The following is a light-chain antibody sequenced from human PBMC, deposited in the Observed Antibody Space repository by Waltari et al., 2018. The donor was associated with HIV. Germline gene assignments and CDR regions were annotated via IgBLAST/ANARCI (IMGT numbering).Light chain of an antibody. CDR3: QAWGSTTSGV. Sequence: SYEVTQPPSAAVSPGQTASITRSGYALGAKYTCWYQQKPGQSPLLVIYQDNKRPSGIPERFSASSSGHTATLTISGTLPMDEADYYCQAWGSTTSGVFGRGTKLTVL. J-gene: IGLJ3*02. V-gene: IGLV3-1*01. CDR2: QDN. CDR1: ALGAKY.